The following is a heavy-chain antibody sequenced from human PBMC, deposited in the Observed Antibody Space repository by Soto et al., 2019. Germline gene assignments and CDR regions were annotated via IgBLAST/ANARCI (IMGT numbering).Heavy chain of an antibody. J-gene: IGHJ3*02. D-gene: IGHD2-8*02. CDR2: ISYDGSNK. V-gene: IGHV3-30*03. CDR1: GFTFSSYG. CDR3: ATAGADAFDI. Sequence: QVQLVESGGGVVQPERSLRLSCAASGFTFSSYGMHWVRQAPGKGLEWVAVISYDGSNKYYADSVKGRFTISRDNSKNTLYLQMNSLRAEDTAVYYCATAGADAFDIWGQGTMVTVSS.